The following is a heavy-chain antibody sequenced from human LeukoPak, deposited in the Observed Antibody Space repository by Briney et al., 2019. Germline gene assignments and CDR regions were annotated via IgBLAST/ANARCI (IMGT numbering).Heavy chain of an antibody. D-gene: IGHD3-3*01. CDR1: GFTFSSYA. Sequence: PGRSLRLSCAASGFTFSSYAMHWVRQAPGKGLEWVSAISGSGGSTYYADSVKGRFTISRDNSKNTLYLQMNSLRAEDTAVYYCAKPAPIDDFWSSTTSDYWYFDLWGRGTLVTVSS. CDR3: AKPAPIDDFWSSTTSDYWYFDL. J-gene: IGHJ2*01. V-gene: IGHV3-23*01. CDR2: ISGSGGST.